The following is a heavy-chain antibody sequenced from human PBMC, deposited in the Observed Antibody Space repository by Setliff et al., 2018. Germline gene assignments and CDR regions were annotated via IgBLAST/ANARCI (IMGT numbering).Heavy chain of an antibody. CDR2: MNPNSGNT. V-gene: IGHV1-8*02. J-gene: IGHJ5*02. D-gene: IGHD3-3*01. CDR3: ARGGIGFSEITIFGVALYWFDP. Sequence: ASVKVSCKASGYTFTSYDINWVRQATGQGLEWMGWMNPNSGNTGYAQKFQGRVTMTRNTSISTAYMDLSSLRFEDTAVCYCARGGIGFSEITIFGVALYWFDPWGQGTLVTVSS. CDR1: GYTFTSYD.